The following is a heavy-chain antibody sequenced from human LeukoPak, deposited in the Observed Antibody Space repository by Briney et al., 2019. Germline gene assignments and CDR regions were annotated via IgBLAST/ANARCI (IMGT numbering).Heavy chain of an antibody. CDR1: GFTFSSYS. CDR3: ARAEPGDSIFDY. Sequence: GGSLRLSCAASGFTFSSYSMNWVRQAPGKGLEWVSSISSSSSYIYYADSVKGRFTISRDNAKNSLYLQMNSLRAEDTAVYYCARAEPGDSIFDYWGQGTLVTVSS. J-gene: IGHJ4*02. CDR2: ISSSSSYI. D-gene: IGHD6-13*01. V-gene: IGHV3-21*01.